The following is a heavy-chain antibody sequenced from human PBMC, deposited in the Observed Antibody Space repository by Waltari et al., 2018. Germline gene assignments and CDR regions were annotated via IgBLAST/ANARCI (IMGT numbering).Heavy chain of an antibody. CDR2: IYYGGST. Sequence: QLQLQESGPGLVKPSETLSLTCTVYGGSISSSSYYWGWIRQPPGKGLEWIGSIYYGGSTYYNPSLKSRVTISVDTSKNQFSLKLSSVTAADTAVYYCARHPAMTIMLWYFDLWGRGTLVTVSS. CDR3: ARHPAMTIMLWYFDL. CDR1: GGSISSSSYY. J-gene: IGHJ2*01. D-gene: IGHD2-8*01. V-gene: IGHV4-39*01.